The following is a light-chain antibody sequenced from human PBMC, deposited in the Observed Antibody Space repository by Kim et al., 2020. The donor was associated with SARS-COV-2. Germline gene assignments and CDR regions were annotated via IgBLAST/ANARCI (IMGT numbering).Light chain of an antibody. CDR3: LLYGVSPT. CDR1: ENVNNNY. CDR2: GAS. Sequence: WTPGERAALSCRASENVNNNYLVWYQLKPGQAPRLLIYGASSRATGIPDRFSGSGSGTDFTLTISSLEPEDFAVYFCLLYGVSPTFGQGTRLEIK. V-gene: IGKV3-20*01. J-gene: IGKJ5*01.